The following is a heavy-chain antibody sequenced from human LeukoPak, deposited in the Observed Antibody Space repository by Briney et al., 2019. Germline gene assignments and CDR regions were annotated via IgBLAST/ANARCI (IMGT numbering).Heavy chain of an antibody. V-gene: IGHV4-34*01. D-gene: IGHD2-21*02. CDR1: GGSFSGYY. Sequence: SETLSLTCAVYGGSFSGYYWSWIRQPPEKGLEWIGEVNHSGSTNYNPSLKSRVTISVDTSKNQFSLKLSSVTAADTAVYYCARARVTPALNWFDPWGQGTLVTVSS. J-gene: IGHJ5*02. CDR2: VNHSGST. CDR3: ARARVTPALNWFDP.